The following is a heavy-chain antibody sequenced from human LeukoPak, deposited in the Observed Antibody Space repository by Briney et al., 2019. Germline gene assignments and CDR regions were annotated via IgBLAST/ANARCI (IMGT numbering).Heavy chain of an antibody. CDR2: TRNRANSYTT. V-gene: IGHV3-72*01. CDR1: GFTFSDHY. D-gene: IGHD3-16*01. Sequence: GGSLRLSCAASGFTFSDHYMDWVRQAPGKGLEWVGRTRNRANSYTTEYAASVKGRFTISRDDSKNSLYLQMNSLRAEDTAVYFCARSMTTLGVWGQGTLVTVSS. J-gene: IGHJ4*02. CDR3: ARSMTTLGV.